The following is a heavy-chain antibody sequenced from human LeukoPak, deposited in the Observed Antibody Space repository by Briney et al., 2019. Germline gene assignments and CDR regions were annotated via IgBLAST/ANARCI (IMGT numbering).Heavy chain of an antibody. D-gene: IGHD5-18*01. J-gene: IGHJ4*02. CDR2: IRYDGSNK. V-gene: IGHV3-30*02. CDR1: GFTFSSYG. CDR3: ANSKRGYSYGYSDY. Sequence: GGSLRLSCAASGFTFSSYGMHWVRQAPGKGLEWVAFIRYDGSNKYYADSVKGRFTISRDNSKNTLYLQMNSLRAEDTAVYYCANSKRGYSYGYSDYWGQGTLVTVSS.